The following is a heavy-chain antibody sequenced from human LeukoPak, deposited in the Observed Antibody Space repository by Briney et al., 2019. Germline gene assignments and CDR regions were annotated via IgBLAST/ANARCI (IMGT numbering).Heavy chain of an antibody. D-gene: IGHD2-21*02. CDR3: ARGCGGDCPNAEYFQH. CDR2: INAGNGNT. V-gene: IGHV1-3*01. CDR1: GYTFTNYA. J-gene: IGHJ1*01. Sequence: ASVKVSCKASGYTFTNYAIHWVRQAPGQRLEWMGWINAGNGNTKYSQKFQGRVTITRDTSATTASMELSSLRSEDTAVYYCARGCGGDCPNAEYFQHWGQGTLVTVSS.